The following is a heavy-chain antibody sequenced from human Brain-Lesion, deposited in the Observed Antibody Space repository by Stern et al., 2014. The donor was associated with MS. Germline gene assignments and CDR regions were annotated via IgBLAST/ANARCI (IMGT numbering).Heavy chain of an antibody. J-gene: IGHJ4*02. Sequence: VQLVQSGAEVKTPGESLRISCRGSGYSFTSDWISWVRQMPGKGLEWMGRIDPSDSNPNYSPSFQGHVTISADKSINTAYLDWRSLKASDTAMYYCARHMGEGLSIDYWGQGTLVTVSS. CDR2: IDPSDSNP. D-gene: IGHD3-16*01. CDR1: GYSFTSDW. CDR3: ARHMGEGLSIDY. V-gene: IGHV5-10-1*03.